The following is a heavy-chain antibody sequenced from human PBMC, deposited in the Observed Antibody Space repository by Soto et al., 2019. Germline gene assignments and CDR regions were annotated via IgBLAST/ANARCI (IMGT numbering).Heavy chain of an antibody. Sequence: QVQLVQSGGEVKRPGASVKVSCKASGYMFSNYAISWVRQTPGQGLEWMGWINVYNGNTNYAQKFQGRVTMATDTSTNTAYLDLRSLRSDDTAVYFCARDLSSGWFDYWGQATLVIVSS. J-gene: IGHJ4*02. CDR1: GYMFSNYA. D-gene: IGHD6-19*01. CDR3: ARDLSSGWFDY. V-gene: IGHV1-18*01. CDR2: INVYNGNT.